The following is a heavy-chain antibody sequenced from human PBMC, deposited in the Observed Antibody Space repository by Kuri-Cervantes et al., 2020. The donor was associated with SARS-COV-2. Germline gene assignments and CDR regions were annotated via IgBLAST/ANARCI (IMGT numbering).Heavy chain of an antibody. CDR2: IYYSGST. CDR1: GGSISSYY. V-gene: IGHV4-59*08. CDR3: ARRACSSTSCYRALRAFDI. Sequence: GSLRLSCTVSGGSISSYYWSWIRQPPGKGLEWIGYIYYSGSTYYNPSLKSRVTISVDTSKNQFSLKLSSVTAADTAVYYCARRACSSTSCYRALRAFDIWGQGTMVTVSS. D-gene: IGHD2-2*01. J-gene: IGHJ3*02.